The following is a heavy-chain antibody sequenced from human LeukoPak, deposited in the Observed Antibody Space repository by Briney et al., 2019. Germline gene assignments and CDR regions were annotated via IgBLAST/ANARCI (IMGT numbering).Heavy chain of an antibody. Sequence: GGSLRLSCAASGFTFSSYAMSWVRQAPGKGLEWVSAISGSGGSIYYADSVKGRFTISRDNSKNTLYLQMNSLRAEDTAVYYCAKDRGYGPYYFDYWGQGTLVTVSS. CDR1: GFTFSSYA. CDR3: AKDRGYGPYYFDY. J-gene: IGHJ4*02. V-gene: IGHV3-23*01. D-gene: IGHD5-18*01. CDR2: ISGSGGSI.